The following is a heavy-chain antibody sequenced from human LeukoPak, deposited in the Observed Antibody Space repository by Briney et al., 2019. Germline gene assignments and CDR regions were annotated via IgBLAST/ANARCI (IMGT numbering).Heavy chain of an antibody. CDR1: GFTFSNYG. Sequence: GGSLRLSCAASGFTFSNYGMHWVRQAPGKGLEWVAVIWYDGSNKYYADSVKGRFTISRDNSKNTLYLQMNSLRAEDTAVYYCARDQRVQTNYFDYWGEGTLLTVSS. D-gene: IGHD1-7*01. J-gene: IGHJ4*02. CDR2: IWYDGSNK. V-gene: IGHV3-33*01. CDR3: ARDQRVQTNYFDY.